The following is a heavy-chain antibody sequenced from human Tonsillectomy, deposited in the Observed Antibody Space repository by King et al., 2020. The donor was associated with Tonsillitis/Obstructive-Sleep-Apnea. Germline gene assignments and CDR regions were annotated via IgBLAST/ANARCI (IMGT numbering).Heavy chain of an antibody. CDR1: GFTFSSYG. V-gene: IGHV3-30*18. J-gene: IGHJ4*02. CDR3: AKDRRVTTFLDY. D-gene: IGHD4-17*01. Sequence: VQLVESGGGVVQPGRSLRLSCAASGFTFSSYGMHWVRQAPGKGLEWVAVISYDGSNKYYADSVKGRFTISRDNSKNTLYLQMNSLRAEDTAVYYCAKDRRVTTFLDYWGQGTLVTVSS. CDR2: ISYDGSNK.